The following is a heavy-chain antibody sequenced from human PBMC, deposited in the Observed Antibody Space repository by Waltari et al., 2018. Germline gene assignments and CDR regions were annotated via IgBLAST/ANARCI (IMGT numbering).Heavy chain of an antibody. CDR2: IKEDGSEK. V-gene: IGHV3-7*04. Sequence: EVQLVESGGGLVQPGVSLTLSCVGYGFTFSAYWKRWARPSHGKGLEWVASIKEDGSEKYYVDSVKGRFTISRDNAEKSVHLQMSSLRAEDTAVYYCARAESLTFDYWGQGTLVTVSS. CDR3: ARAESLTFDY. D-gene: IGHD3-9*01. J-gene: IGHJ4*02. CDR1: GFTFSAYW.